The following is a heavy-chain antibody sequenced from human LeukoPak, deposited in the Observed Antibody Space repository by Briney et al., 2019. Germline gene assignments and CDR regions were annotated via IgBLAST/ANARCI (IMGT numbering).Heavy chain of an antibody. Sequence: GGSLRLSCSASGFTFSSYAMHWVRQAPGKGLEYASAISSNGVTTYHADSVKGRFTISRDNSKNTLYLQMSSLRAEDTAVYYCVKVHCTSTSCYRAFDIWGQGTMVTVSS. V-gene: IGHV3-64D*06. CDR3: VKVHCTSTSCYRAFDI. CDR2: ISSNGVTT. J-gene: IGHJ3*02. CDR1: GFTFSSYA. D-gene: IGHD2-2*01.